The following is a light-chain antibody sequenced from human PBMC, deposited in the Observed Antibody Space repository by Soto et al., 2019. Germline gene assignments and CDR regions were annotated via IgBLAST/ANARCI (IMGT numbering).Light chain of an antibody. Sequence: DIQMTQSPSSVSASIGDRVTIPCRASQDIYALLAWYQQKPGKAPKLLIHTASNLQSGVPSRFSGSGSGTDFTLTISSLQPEDFATYYCLQAGAFPLTLGQGTKVDIK. CDR2: TAS. J-gene: IGKJ1*01. V-gene: IGKV1-12*01. CDR3: LQAGAFPLT. CDR1: QDIYAL.